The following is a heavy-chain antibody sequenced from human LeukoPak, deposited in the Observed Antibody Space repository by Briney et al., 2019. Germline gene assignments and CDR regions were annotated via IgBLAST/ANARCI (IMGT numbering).Heavy chain of an antibody. V-gene: IGHV3-7*01. CDR3: ARIFCSITSCYGDSYYYYGMDV. J-gene: IGHJ6*02. CDR2: INQDGSEK. CDR1: GFTFSRYW. D-gene: IGHD2-2*01. Sequence: GGSLRLSCAASGFTFSRYWMSWVRQAPGKGLEWVANINQDGSEKYYVDSVKGRFTISRDNAKNSVYLQMNSLRAEDTAVYYCARIFCSITSCYGDSYYYYGMDVWGQGTTVTVSS.